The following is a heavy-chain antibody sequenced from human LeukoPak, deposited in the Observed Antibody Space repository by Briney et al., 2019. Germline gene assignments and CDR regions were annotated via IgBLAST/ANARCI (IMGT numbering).Heavy chain of an antibody. D-gene: IGHD2-2*01. J-gene: IGHJ4*02. CDR2: IYYSGST. V-gene: IGHV4-61*01. Sequence: SETLSLTCTVSGGSISSGSYYWSWIRQPPGKGLEWIGYIYYSGSTNYNPSLKSRVTISVDTSKNQFSLKLSSVTAADTAVYYCARVGYCSSTSCYDHLYYFDYWGQGTLVTVSS. CDR1: GGSISSGSYY. CDR3: ARVGYCSSTSCYDHLYYFDY.